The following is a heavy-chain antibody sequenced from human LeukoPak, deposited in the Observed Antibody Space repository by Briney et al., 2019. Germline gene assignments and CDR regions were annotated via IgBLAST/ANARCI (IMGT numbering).Heavy chain of an antibody. D-gene: IGHD5-12*01. CDR1: GGSISSGSYY. CDR2: IYTSGST. J-gene: IGHJ5*02. V-gene: IGHV4-61*02. Sequence: PSQTLSLTCTVSGGSISSGSYYWSWIRQPAGKGLEWIGRIYTSGSTNYNPSLKSRVTISLDTSKNQFSLKLSSVTAADTAVYYCARVDQSGYDTRGWFDPWGQGTLVTVSS. CDR3: ARVDQSGYDTRGWFDP.